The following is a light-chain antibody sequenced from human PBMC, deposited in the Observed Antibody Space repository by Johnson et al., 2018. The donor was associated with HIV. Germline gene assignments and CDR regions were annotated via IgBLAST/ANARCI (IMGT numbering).Light chain of an antibody. CDR1: SSNIGNNY. V-gene: IGLV1-51*02. CDR2: ENN. J-gene: IGLJ1*01. CDR3: GTWDSSLKGV. Sequence: QSVLTQPPSVSAAPGQKVTISCSGSSSNIGNNYVSWYQQLPGTAPKLLIYENNKRPSGIPDRFSGSKSGTSATLAITGLQTGVEADYYCGTWDSSLKGVFGTGTKVTVL.